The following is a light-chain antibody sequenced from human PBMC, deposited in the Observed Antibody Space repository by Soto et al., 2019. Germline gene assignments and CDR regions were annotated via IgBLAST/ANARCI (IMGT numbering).Light chain of an antibody. CDR2: EVS. CDR3: TSDTTTSAVI. CDR1: SSDIGRYNY. Sequence: QSALSQPASVSGSPGQSITISCTGTSSDIGRYNYVSWYQQHPGMAPQLLIYEVSDRPSGVSNRFSGSKSGNTASLTISGLQAEDEADYFCTSDTTTSAVIFGGGTKLTVL. V-gene: IGLV2-14*01. J-gene: IGLJ2*01.